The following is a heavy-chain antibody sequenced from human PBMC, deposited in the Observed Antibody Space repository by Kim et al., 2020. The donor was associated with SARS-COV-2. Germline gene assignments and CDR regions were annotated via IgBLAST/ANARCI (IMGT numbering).Heavy chain of an antibody. J-gene: IGHJ4*02. Sequence: SETLSLTCSVSGGSFSSGDSNWNWIRHHPEKGLEWLGYINYAGTTNYNPSLKSRLSISLDTSKSQFSLRLNFMTAADTAVYYCARSVDFWSGYLDFWGQGKLVLVSS. CDR1: GGSFSSGDSN. CDR3: ARSVDFWSGYLDF. D-gene: IGHD3-3*01. CDR2: INYAGTT. V-gene: IGHV4-31*03.